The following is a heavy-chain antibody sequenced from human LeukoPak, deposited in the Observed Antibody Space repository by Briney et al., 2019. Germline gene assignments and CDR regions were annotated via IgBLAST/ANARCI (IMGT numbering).Heavy chain of an antibody. CDR3: ARPYSNYRYYFDY. CDR2: ISYDGSNK. D-gene: IGHD4-11*01. V-gene: IGHV3-30-3*01. CDR1: GFTFSSYA. Sequence: GRSLRLSCAASGFTFSSYAMHWVRQAPGKGLEWVAVISYDGSNKYYADSVKGRFTISRDNSKNTLYLQMNSLRAEDTAVYYCARPYSNYRYYFDYWGQGTLVTVSS. J-gene: IGHJ4*02.